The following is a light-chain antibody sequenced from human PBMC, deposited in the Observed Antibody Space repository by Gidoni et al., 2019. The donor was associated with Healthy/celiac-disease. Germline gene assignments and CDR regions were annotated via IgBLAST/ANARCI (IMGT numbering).Light chain of an antibody. J-gene: IGKJ1*01. V-gene: IGKV3-20*01. CDR1: QSVSSSY. Sequence: EIVLTQSPGTLSLSPGERATLSCRASQSVSSSYLAGYQQKPGQAPRLLIYGASSRATGIPDRFSGSGSGTDFTRTISRLEPEDFAVYYCQQYGSSPQTFGQGTKVEIK. CDR2: GAS. CDR3: QQYGSSPQT.